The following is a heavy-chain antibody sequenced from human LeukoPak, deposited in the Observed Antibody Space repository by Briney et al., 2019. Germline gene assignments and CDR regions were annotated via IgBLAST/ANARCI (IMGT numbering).Heavy chain of an antibody. CDR3: AKDQDHDYGDYGWVDY. Sequence: GGSLRLPCAASGFTFSSYGMHWVRQAPGKGLEWVAVIWYDGSNKYYADSVKGRFTISRDNFKKTLYLQMNSLRAEDTAVYYCAKDQDHDYGDYGWVDYWGQGTLVTVSS. CDR2: IWYDGSNK. V-gene: IGHV3-33*06. J-gene: IGHJ4*02. CDR1: GFTFSSYG. D-gene: IGHD4-17*01.